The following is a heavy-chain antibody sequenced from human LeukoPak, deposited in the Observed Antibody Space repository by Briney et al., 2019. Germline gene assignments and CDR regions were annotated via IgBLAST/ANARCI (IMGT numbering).Heavy chain of an antibody. D-gene: IGHD6-19*01. CDR3: AKDSVAVAGTYYHYYMDV. J-gene: IGHJ6*03. Sequence: GGSLRLSCAASGFSFSNSGMHWVRQAPGKGLEWVAFIHYDGTDKYYTDSVKGRFTISRDNSKNTLYLQMNSLRVADTAVYYCAKDSVAVAGTYYHYYMDVWGKGTTVTISS. CDR1: GFSFSNSG. CDR2: IHYDGTDK. V-gene: IGHV3-30*02.